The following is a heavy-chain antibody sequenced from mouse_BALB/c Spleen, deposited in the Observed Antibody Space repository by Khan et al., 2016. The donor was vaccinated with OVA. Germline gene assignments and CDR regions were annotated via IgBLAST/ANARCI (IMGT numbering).Heavy chain of an antibody. Sequence: VQLQESGAELARPGASVKLSCKASGYTFTDYYINWVKQRTGQGLEWIGEISPGSGDTYYNERFKGTATLTADKSSSKAYMQLSSLTSEASSVYFCARRNYFGYTFAYWGQGTLVTVSA. CDR3: ARRNYFGYTFAY. CDR2: ISPGSGDT. CDR1: GYTFTDYY. J-gene: IGHJ3*01. V-gene: IGHV1-77*01. D-gene: IGHD1-2*01.